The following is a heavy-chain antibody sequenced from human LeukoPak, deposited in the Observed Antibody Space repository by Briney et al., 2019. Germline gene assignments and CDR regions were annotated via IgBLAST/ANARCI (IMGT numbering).Heavy chain of an antibody. Sequence: PSETLSLTCTVSGGSISSYYWSWIRQSAGKGLEWIGRIYTSGSTNYNPSLKSRITISLDTSKNQYSLKLSSVTAADTAVYYCARGENTVGATDFDYWGQGTLVTVSS. V-gene: IGHV4-4*07. CDR1: GGSISSYY. D-gene: IGHD1-26*01. CDR3: ARGENTVGATDFDY. J-gene: IGHJ4*02. CDR2: IYTSGST.